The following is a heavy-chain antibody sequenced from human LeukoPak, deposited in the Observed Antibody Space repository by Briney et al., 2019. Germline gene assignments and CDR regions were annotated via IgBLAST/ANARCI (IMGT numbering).Heavy chain of an antibody. J-gene: IGHJ4*02. D-gene: IGHD1-26*01. CDR1: GYTFTGYY. Sequence: GASVKVSCKASGYTFTGYYMHWVRQAPGQGLEWMGWINPNSGGTSYAQKFQGRVTMTRDTSISTAYMELSRLRSDDTAVYYCARDRGGSYLGFDYWGQGTLVTVSS. CDR3: ARDRGGSYLGFDY. V-gene: IGHV1-2*02. CDR2: INPNSGGT.